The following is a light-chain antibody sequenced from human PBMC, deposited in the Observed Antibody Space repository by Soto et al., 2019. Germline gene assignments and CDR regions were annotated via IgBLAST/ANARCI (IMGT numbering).Light chain of an antibody. Sequence: DIPMTQSPSSLSASVGDRVTLTCRASQGITDRLTWFQQKPGKAPKSLIYDASTLQYGVPSRFSGVASGTDFILSISNMHPLDSATYYCQQYGNYPYTFGLWSKLEIK. CDR1: QGITDR. V-gene: IGKV1-16*01. CDR3: QQYGNYPYT. CDR2: DAS. J-gene: IGKJ2*01.